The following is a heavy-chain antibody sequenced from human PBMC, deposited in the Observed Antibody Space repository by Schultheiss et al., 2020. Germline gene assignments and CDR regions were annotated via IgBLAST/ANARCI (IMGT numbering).Heavy chain of an antibody. D-gene: IGHD1-26*01. V-gene: IGHV2-70*01. Sequence: SGPTLVKPTQTHTLTCTFSGFSLSTSGVGVGWIRQPPGKALEWLALIDWDDDKYYSTSLKTRLTISKDTSKNQVVLTMTNMDPVDTATYYCARMIRGSYYADYWGQGTLVTVSS. CDR2: IDWDDDK. J-gene: IGHJ4*02. CDR3: ARMIRGSYYADY. CDR1: GFSLSTSGVG.